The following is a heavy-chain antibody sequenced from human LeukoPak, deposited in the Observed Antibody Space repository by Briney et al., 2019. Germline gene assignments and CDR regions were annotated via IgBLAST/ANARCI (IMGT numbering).Heavy chain of an antibody. V-gene: IGHV4-4*09. D-gene: IGHD4-23*01. CDR3: ARATVVVHYFDY. Sequence: NPSDSLTLTCTVTGRFISSYYWSWIRQPPGKGLEWIGYIYTSGSTNYNPSLKSRVTISVDTSKNPFSLKLSSVTAADTAVYYCARATVVVHYFDYWGQGTLVTVSS. J-gene: IGHJ4*02. CDR2: IYTSGST. CDR1: GRFISSYY.